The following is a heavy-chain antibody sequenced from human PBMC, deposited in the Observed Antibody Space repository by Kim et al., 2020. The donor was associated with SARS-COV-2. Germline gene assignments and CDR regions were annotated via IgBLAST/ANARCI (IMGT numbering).Heavy chain of an antibody. D-gene: IGHD3-10*01. J-gene: IGHJ4*02. CDR3: ARRPFTMVRGVIIRGEFDY. V-gene: IGHV4-34*01. Sequence: SETLSLTCAVYGGSFSGYYWSWIRQPPGKGLEWIGEINHSGSTNYNPSLKSRVTISVDTSKNQFSLKLSSVTAADTAVYYCARRPFTMVRGVIIRGEFDYWGQGTLVTVSS. CDR2: INHSGST. CDR1: GGSFSGYY.